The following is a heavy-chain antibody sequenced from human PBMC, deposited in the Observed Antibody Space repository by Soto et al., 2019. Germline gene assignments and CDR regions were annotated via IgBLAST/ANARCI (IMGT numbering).Heavy chain of an antibody. V-gene: IGHV4-59*01. CDR1: GGSISSYY. CDR3: ARGTEGYYYYMDV. J-gene: IGHJ6*03. CDR2: IYYSGST. Sequence: SETLSLTCTVSGGSISSYYWSWIRQPPGKGLEWIGYIYYSGSTNYNPSLKSRVTISVDTSKNQFSLKLSSVTAADTAVYYCARGTEGYYYYMDVWGKGTTVTVSS.